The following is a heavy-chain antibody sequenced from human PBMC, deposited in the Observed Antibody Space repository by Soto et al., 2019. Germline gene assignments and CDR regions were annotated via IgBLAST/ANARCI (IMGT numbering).Heavy chain of an antibody. D-gene: IGHD6-13*01. J-gene: IGHJ5*02. CDR3: ARVAGSGSSFWFDP. CDR2: ISAYNGNT. V-gene: IGHV1-18*01. Sequence: ASVNVSCKAAGYAFTIYGISWVRQAPGQGLEWMGWISAYNGNTNYAQKLQGRVTMTTDTSTSTAYMELRSLRSDDTAVYYCARVAGSGSSFWFDPWGQGTLVTVSS. CDR1: GYAFTIYG.